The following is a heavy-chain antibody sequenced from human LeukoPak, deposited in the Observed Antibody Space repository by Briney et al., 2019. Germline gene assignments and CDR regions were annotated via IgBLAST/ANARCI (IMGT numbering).Heavy chain of an antibody. J-gene: IGHJ4*02. CDR3: ARATRRWLQLGSYFDY. CDR1: GFTFSSYS. V-gene: IGHV3-48*04. CDR2: ISSSGSTI. Sequence: GSLRLSCAASGFTFSSYSMNWVRQAPGKGLEWVSYISSSGSTIYYADSVKGRFTISRDNAKNSLYLQMNSLRAEDTAVYYCARATRRWLQLGSYFDYWGQGTLVTVSS. D-gene: IGHD5-24*01.